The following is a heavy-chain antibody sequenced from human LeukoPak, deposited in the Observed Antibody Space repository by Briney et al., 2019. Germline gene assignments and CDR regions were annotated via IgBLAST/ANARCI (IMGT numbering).Heavy chain of an antibody. CDR2: ISSSGSTI. D-gene: IGHD2-2*01. Sequence: GGSLRLSCAASGFTFSSYEMNWVRQAPGKGLEWVPYISSSGSTIYYADSVKGRFTISRDNAKNSLYLQMNSLRAEDTAVYYCARWCVVPAAGFDYWGQGTLVTVSS. J-gene: IGHJ4*02. CDR1: GFTFSSYE. V-gene: IGHV3-48*03. CDR3: ARWCVVPAAGFDY.